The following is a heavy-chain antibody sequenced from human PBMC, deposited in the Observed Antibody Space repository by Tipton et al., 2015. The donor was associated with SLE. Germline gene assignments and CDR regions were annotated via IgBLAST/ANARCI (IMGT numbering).Heavy chain of an antibody. CDR3: ARIRMVFYSSGHAGLSGLDI. D-gene: IGHD6-19*01. J-gene: IGHJ3*02. V-gene: IGHV1-8*02. CDR1: GYTFTNYD. Sequence: QVQLVQSGAEVKKPGASVKVSCKASGYTFTNYDINWVRQSTGQGLEWLGWMNPKSGNTGHAQKFQGRLTMTRNTSVNTAYMELSSLRSDDTALYYCARIRMVFYSSGHAGLSGLDIWGQGTMVTVSS. CDR2: MNPKSGNT.